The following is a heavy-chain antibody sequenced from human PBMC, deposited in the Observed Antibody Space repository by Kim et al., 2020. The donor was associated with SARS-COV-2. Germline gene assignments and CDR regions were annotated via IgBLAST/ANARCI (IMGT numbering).Heavy chain of an antibody. Sequence: ASVKVSCKASGYTFTSYGISWVRQAPGQGLEWMGWISAYNGNTNYAQKLQGRVTMTTDTSTSTAYMELRSLRSDDTAVYYCAGDEARVVPAARSPYYYYYGMDVWGQGTTVTVSS. CDR3: AGDEARVVPAARSPYYYYYGMDV. CDR1: GYTFTSYG. J-gene: IGHJ6*02. CDR2: ISAYNGNT. D-gene: IGHD2-2*01. V-gene: IGHV1-18*01.